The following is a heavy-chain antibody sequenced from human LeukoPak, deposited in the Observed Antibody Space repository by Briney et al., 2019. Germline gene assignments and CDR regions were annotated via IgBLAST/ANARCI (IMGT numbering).Heavy chain of an antibody. CDR2: ISAYNGNT. CDR3: ARAGVWYYDSSGSPLDY. CDR1: GYTFTSYG. J-gene: IGHJ4*02. V-gene: IGHV1-18*01. D-gene: IGHD3-22*01. Sequence: ASVKVSCKASGYTFTSYGISWVRQAPGQGLEWMGWISAYNGNTNYAQKLQGSVTMTTDTSTSTAYMELRSLRSDDTAVYYCARAGVWYYDSSGSPLDYWGQGTLVTVSS.